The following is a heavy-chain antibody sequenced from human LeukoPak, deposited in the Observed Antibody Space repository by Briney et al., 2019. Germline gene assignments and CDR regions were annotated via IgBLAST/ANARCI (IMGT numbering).Heavy chain of an antibody. D-gene: IGHD3-10*01. Sequence: PGESLKISCYASGYNFANFWIGWVRQMPGKGLEWMGIIHPTDSQTLYSPSFQGQVTISVDRSINTAYLQWSSLKASDTAMYYCARRAYSGSGSSDYWGQGTLVTVSS. CDR2: IHPTDSQT. CDR3: ARRAYSGSGSSDY. J-gene: IGHJ4*02. CDR1: GYNFANFW. V-gene: IGHV5-51*01.